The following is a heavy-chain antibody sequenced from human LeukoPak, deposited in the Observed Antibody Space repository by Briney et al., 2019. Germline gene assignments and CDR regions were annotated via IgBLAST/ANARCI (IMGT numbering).Heavy chain of an antibody. D-gene: IGHD5-18*01. CDR2: INSDGSIT. V-gene: IGHV3-74*01. CDR3: ARDAVDTANAV. Sequence: GGSLRLSCAASGFTFTTYWMHWVRQAPGKGLVWVSHINSDGSITSYADSVKGRFTISRDNAKNTLYLQMNSLRAEDTAVYYCARDAVDTANAVWGQGTAVTVSS. CDR1: GFTFTTYW. J-gene: IGHJ6*02.